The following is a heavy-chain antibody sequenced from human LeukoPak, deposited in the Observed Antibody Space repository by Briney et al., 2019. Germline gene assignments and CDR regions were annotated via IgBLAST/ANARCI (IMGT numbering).Heavy chain of an antibody. CDR2: IYHSGST. CDR1: GVSISSSNW. D-gene: IGHD3-22*01. V-gene: IGHV4-4*02. J-gene: IGHJ4*02. CDR3: ARAPGGKGELYYYDSSGVLDY. Sequence: PSGTLSLTCAVSGVSISSSNWWSWVRQPPGQGLEWIGEIYHSGSTNYNPSLKSRVTISVDKSKNQFSLKLSSVTAADTAVYYCARAPGGKGELYYYDSSGVLDYWGQGTLVTVSS.